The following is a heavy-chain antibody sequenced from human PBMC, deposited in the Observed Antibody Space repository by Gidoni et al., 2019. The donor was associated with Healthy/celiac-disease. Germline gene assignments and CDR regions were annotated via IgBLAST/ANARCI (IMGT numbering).Heavy chain of an antibody. D-gene: IGHD3-22*01. CDR1: GFTFGDSA. CDR3: TRDLIKFRHYYYYGMDV. V-gene: IGHV3-49*04. J-gene: IGHJ6*02. CDR2: IRSKAYGGTT. Sequence: EVQLVESGGGFVPPWRSLILSCSASGFTFGDSAMSWVRQAPGKGLEWGGFIRSKAYGGTTEYAASVKGRFTISRDDSKSIAYLQMNSLKTEDTAVYYCTRDLIKFRHYYYYGMDVWGQGTTVTVSS.